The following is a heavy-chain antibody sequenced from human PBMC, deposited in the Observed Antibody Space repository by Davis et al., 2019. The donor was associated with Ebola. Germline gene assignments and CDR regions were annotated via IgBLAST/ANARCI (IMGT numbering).Heavy chain of an antibody. V-gene: IGHV1-8*01. CDR1: GFTFTNYD. D-gene: IGHD1-26*01. CDR2: MNPNSGNT. Sequence: ASVKVSCKASGFTFTNYDINWVRQATGQGLEWMGWMNPNSGNTGYAQKFQGRITMTRNISISTAYMELSSLRSEDTAVYYCARRVGARSGFDYWGQGSLVTVSS. J-gene: IGHJ4*02. CDR3: ARRVGARSGFDY.